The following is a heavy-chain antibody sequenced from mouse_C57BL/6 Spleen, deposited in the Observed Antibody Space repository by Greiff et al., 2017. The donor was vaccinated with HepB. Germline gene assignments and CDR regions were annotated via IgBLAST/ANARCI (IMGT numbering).Heavy chain of an antibody. CDR3: ARGDLFDY. Sequence: VQLKESGPELVKPGASVKISCKASGYAFSSSWMNWVKQRPGKGLEWIGRIYPGDGDTNYNGKFKGKATLTADKSSSTAYMQLSSLTSEDSAVYFCARGDLFDYWGQGTTLTVSS. CDR2: IYPGDGDT. CDR1: GYAFSSSW. V-gene: IGHV1-82*01. J-gene: IGHJ2*01.